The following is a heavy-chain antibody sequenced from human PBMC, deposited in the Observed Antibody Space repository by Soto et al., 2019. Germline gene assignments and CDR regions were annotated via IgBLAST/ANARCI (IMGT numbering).Heavy chain of an antibody. CDR2: IWYDGSNK. Sequence: QVQLVESGGGVVQPRRSLRLSCAASGFTFSSYGMHWVRQAPGKGLEWVAVIWYDGSNKYYADSVKGRFTISRDNSKNTLYLQMNSLRAEDTAVYYCARDYYDSSGYYSTGFGMDVWGQGTTVTVSS. CDR3: ARDYYDSSGYYSTGFGMDV. J-gene: IGHJ6*02. CDR1: GFTFSSYG. D-gene: IGHD3-22*01. V-gene: IGHV3-33*01.